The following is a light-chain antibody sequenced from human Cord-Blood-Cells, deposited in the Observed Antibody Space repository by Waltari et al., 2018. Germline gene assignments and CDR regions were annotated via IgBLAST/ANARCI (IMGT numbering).Light chain of an antibody. J-gene: IGKJ2*01. CDR2: DAS. Sequence: DIQMTQSPSSLSASVGDRVTITCQASQDISNYLTWYQQKPGKAPKLLIYDASNLETGVPSRFSGSGSGTELTFTISSLQPEDIATYYCQQYDNLPYTFGQGTKLEIK. CDR3: QQYDNLPYT. V-gene: IGKV1-33*01. CDR1: QDISNY.